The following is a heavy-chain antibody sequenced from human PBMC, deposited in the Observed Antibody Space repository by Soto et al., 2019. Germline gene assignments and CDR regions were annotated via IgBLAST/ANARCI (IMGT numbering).Heavy chain of an antibody. V-gene: IGHV4-59*01. D-gene: IGHD2-2*02. CDR3: ARDVGYCISTSCYSWFDP. CDR2: IYYSGST. Sequence: SETLSLTCTVSGDSISSYYWSWIRQPPGKGLEWIGYIYYSGSTNYNPSLKSRVTISVDTSKNQFSLKLSSVTAADTAVYYCARDVGYCISTSCYSWFDPWGQGTLVTVS. J-gene: IGHJ5*02. CDR1: GDSISSYY.